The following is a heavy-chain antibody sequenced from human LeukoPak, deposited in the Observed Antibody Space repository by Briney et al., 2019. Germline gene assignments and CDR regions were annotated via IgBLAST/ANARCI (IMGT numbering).Heavy chain of an antibody. CDR3: ARADCSSTSCYEFDY. J-gene: IGHJ4*02. CDR1: GYTFTSYG. Sequence: ASVKVSCKASGYTFTSYGISWVRQAPGQGLEWMGCITAYNGNTNYAQKLQGRVTMTTDTSTSTAYMELRSLRSDDTAVYYCARADCSSTSCYEFDYWGQRTLVSVSS. D-gene: IGHD2-2*01. CDR2: ITAYNGNT. V-gene: IGHV1-18*01.